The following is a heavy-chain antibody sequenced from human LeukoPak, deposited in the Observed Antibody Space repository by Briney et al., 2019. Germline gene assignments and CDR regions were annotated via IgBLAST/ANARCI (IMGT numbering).Heavy chain of an antibody. Sequence: ASVKVSCKASGYTFTSYGISWVRRAPGQGLEWMGWISAYNGNTNYAQKLQGRVTMTTDTSTSTAYMELRSLRSDDTAVYYCARWVDYYDSSDTPPKGSYYYYGMDVWGQGTTVTVSS. V-gene: IGHV1-18*01. CDR2: ISAYNGNT. CDR1: GYTFTSYG. D-gene: IGHD3-22*01. J-gene: IGHJ6*02. CDR3: ARWVDYYDSSDTPPKGSYYYYGMDV.